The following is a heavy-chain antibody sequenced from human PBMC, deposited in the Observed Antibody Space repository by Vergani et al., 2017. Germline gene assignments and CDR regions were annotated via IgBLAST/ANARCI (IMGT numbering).Heavy chain of an antibody. J-gene: IGHJ3*02. V-gene: IGHV4-59*01. D-gene: IGHD3-3*01. CDR3: ARGGDFSPRRVEGAFDI. CDR2: IYYSGST. CDR1: GGSISSYY. Sequence: QVQLQESGPGLVKPSETLSLTCTVSGGSISSYYWSWIRQPPGKGLEWIGYIYYSGSTNYNPSLKSRGTISVDTSKNQFSLKLSSVTAADTAVYYCARGGDFSPRRVEGAFDIWGQGTMVTVSS.